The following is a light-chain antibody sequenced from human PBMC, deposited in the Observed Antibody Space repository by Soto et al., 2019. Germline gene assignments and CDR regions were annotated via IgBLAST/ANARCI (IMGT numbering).Light chain of an antibody. CDR2: GAI. V-gene: IGKV3-20*01. CDR3: QQYGSSHYT. CDR1: QSVYFSY. Sequence: EIVLTQSPGSLSLSPGERATLSCRASQSVYFSYLAWYQQKSGQAPRLLIHGAISRAAGIPDRISGSDSERDFTIIINGVTPEDSAVYYCQQYGSSHYTFGRGTRLEI. J-gene: IGKJ5*01.